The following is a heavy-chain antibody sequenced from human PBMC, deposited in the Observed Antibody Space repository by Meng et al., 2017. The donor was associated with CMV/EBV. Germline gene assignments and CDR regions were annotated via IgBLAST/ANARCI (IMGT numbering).Heavy chain of an antibody. J-gene: IGHJ6*02. CDR2: ISSSSSYI. CDR1: GFTFSSYS. CDR3: AKGPLRTYYDFWSGYSAGKYGMDV. D-gene: IGHD3-3*01. Sequence: GGSLRLSCAASGFTFSSYSMNWVRQAPGKGLEWVSSISSSSSYIYYADSVKGRFTISRDNAKNSLYLQMNSLRAEDTAVYYCAKGPLRTYYDFWSGYSAGKYGMDVWGQGTTVTVSS. V-gene: IGHV3-21*01.